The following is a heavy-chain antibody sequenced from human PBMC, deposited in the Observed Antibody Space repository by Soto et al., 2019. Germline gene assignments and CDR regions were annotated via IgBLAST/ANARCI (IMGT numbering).Heavy chain of an antibody. CDR2: ISYDGSNK. CDR1: GFTFSSYA. J-gene: IGHJ6*02. CDR3: ARDPTWGGYYYYGMDV. D-gene: IGHD3-16*01. Sequence: QVQLVESGGGVVQPGRSLRLSCAASGFTFSSYAMHWVRQAPGKGLEWVAVISYDGSNKYYADSVKGRFTISRDNSKNTLYLQMNSLRAEDTAVYYCARDPTWGGYYYYGMDVWGQGTTVTVSS. V-gene: IGHV3-30-3*01.